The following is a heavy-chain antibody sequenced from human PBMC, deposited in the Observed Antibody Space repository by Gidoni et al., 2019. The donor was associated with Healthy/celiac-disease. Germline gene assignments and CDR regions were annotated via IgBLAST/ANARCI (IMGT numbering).Heavy chain of an antibody. Sequence: QVQLQQWGAGLLKPSETLSLTCAVYGGSFSGYYWSWIRQPPGKGLEWIGEINHSGSTNYNPSLKSRVTISVDTSKNQFSLKLSSVTAADTAVYYCARGDNMSPFDYWGQGTLVTGSS. J-gene: IGHJ4*02. CDR3: ARGDNMSPFDY. CDR1: GGSFSGYY. D-gene: IGHD3-10*02. V-gene: IGHV4-34*01. CDR2: INHSGST.